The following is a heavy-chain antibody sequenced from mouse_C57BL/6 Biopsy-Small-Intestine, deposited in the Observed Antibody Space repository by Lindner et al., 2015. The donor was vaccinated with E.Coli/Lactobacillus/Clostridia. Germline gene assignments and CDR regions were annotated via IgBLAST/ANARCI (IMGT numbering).Heavy chain of an antibody. V-gene: IGHV1-39*01. D-gene: IGHD2-5*01. CDR3: ASYSNYFDY. Sequence: VQLQESGAELVKPGASVKISCKASGYAFSSYWMNWVKQSNGKSLEWIGVINPNYGTTSYSQKFKGKATLTVDQSPSTAYMQLNSLTSEDSAVYYCASYSNYFDYWGQGTTLTVSS. CDR1: GYAFSSYW. CDR2: INPNYGTT. J-gene: IGHJ2*01.